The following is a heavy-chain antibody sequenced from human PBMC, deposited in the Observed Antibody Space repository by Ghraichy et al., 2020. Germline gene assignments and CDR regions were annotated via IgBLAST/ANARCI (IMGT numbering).Heavy chain of an antibody. CDR3: ARNGDFDMDV. CDR2: TLHSGSAT. Sequence: SETLSLTCALSGASINTHWWSWVRQPPGKGLEWIGETLHSGSATHYNPSLKSRVTISVDKSNNQFSLALSSVTAADTAVYYCARNGDFDMDVWGLGTTVTVS. CDR1: GASINTHW. V-gene: IGHV4-4*02. D-gene: IGHD3-10*01. J-gene: IGHJ6*02.